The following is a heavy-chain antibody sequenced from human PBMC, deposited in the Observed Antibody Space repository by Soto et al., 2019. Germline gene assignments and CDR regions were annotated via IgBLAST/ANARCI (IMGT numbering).Heavy chain of an antibody. Sequence: AAVKFSLKASGYTFTSYGISWVRQAPGQGLDCMGWISAYNGNTNYEKKLQGRVTMTTDTSTSTAYMELRSLRSDDKAVYYCARDLNNYMRYCSITSCYARAFNYCGMDDCGQGTRVTDSS. CDR2: ISAYNGNT. D-gene: IGHD2-2*01. CDR1: GYTFTSYG. J-gene: IGHJ6*02. V-gene: IGHV1-18*04. CDR3: ARDLNNYMRYCSITSCYARAFNYCGMDD.